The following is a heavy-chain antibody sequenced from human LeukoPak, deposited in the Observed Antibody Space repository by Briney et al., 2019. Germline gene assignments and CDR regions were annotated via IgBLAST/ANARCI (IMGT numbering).Heavy chain of an antibody. CDR3: ASYCSSTSCYTTDAFDI. V-gene: IGHV1-2*02. CDR1: GYTFTGYY. Sequence: APVKVSCKASGYTFTGYYMHWVRQAPGQGLEWMGWINPNSGGTNYAQKFQGRVTMTRDTSISTAYMELSRLRSDDTAVYYCASYCSSTSCYTTDAFDIWGQGTMVTVSS. J-gene: IGHJ3*02. CDR2: INPNSGGT. D-gene: IGHD2-2*02.